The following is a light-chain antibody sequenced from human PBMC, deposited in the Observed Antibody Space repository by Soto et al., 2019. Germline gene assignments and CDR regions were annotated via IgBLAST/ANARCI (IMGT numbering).Light chain of an antibody. J-gene: IGLJ2*01. Sequence: QSALTQPASVSGSPGQSITISCTGTSSDVGSYNLVSWYQQHPGKAPKLMIYEGSKRPSGVSNRFSGSKSGNTGSLTISGLQAEDEADYYCCSYAGSSTLVVFGGGTQLTVL. CDR2: EGS. V-gene: IGLV2-23*03. CDR3: CSYAGSSTLVV. CDR1: SSDVGSYNL.